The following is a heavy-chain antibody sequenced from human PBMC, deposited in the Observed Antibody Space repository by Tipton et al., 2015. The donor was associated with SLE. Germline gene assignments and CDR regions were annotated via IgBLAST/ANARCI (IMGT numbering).Heavy chain of an antibody. J-gene: IGHJ4*02. V-gene: IGHV4-39*01. CDR1: GGSISSSNYY. CDR3: ARGSPTGTTRLDY. D-gene: IGHD1-7*01. CDR2: IYHSGST. Sequence: TLSLTCAVSGGSISSSNYYWGWIRQPPGKGLEWIGNIYHSGSTYYNPSLKSRVTISVDTSRNQFSLKLSSVTAADTAVYYCARGSPTGTTRLDYWGRGTLVTVSS.